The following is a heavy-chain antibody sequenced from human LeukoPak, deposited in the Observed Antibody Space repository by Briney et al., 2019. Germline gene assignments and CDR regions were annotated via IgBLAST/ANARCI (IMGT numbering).Heavy chain of an antibody. CDR3: ARPTYSSGWAFDY. D-gene: IGHD6-19*01. Sequence: GGSLRLSCAASGFTFSSYWMPWVRQAPGKGLVWVARVNGDGSSTSYADSVKGRFTISRDNSKNTLYLQMNSLRAEDTAVYYCARPTYSSGWAFDYWGQGTLVTVSS. J-gene: IGHJ4*02. CDR1: GFTFSSYW. CDR2: VNGDGSST. V-gene: IGHV3-74*01.